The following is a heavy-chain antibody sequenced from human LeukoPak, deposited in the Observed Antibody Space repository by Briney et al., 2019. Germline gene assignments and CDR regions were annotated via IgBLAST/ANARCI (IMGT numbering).Heavy chain of an antibody. Sequence: GGSLRLSCAASGFTFSSYSMNWVRQAPGKGLEWVGRIKSKTDGETTDYAAPVKGRFTISRDDSKNTLYLQMNSLKTEDTALYYCTTAPSGYAYMNGWHLDYWGQGALVTVSS. V-gene: IGHV3-15*01. CDR3: TTAPSGYAYMNGWHLDY. CDR2: IKSKTDGETT. J-gene: IGHJ4*02. CDR1: GFTFSSYS. D-gene: IGHD5-18*01.